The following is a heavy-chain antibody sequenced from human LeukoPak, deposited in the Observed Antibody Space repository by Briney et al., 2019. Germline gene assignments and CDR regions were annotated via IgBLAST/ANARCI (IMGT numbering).Heavy chain of an antibody. Sequence: SETLSLTCTVSGYAITSGYYWGWVRQSPGKGLEWIGDVYHNGATFDNPSLKSRVTISVDTSKNQFSLKLSSVTTADTAVYYCARDPVDQPYWFFDLWGRGTLVTVSS. CDR3: ARDPVDQPYWFFDL. CDR2: VYHNGAT. CDR1: GYAITSGYY. V-gene: IGHV4-38-2*02. D-gene: IGHD2-2*01. J-gene: IGHJ2*01.